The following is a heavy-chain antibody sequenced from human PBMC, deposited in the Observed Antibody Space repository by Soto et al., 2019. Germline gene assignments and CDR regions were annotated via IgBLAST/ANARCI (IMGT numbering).Heavy chain of an antibody. CDR1: GFTFSSYA. J-gene: IGHJ6*02. Sequence: GGTLRLSCAVSGFTFSSYAMHWVRQAPGKGLEWVAVISYDGSNKYYADSVKGRFTISRDNSKNTLYLQMNSLRAEDTAVYYCARVPFGTPRLVYYYYGMDVWGQGTTVTVSS. D-gene: IGHD2-8*02. V-gene: IGHV3-30-3*01. CDR3: ARVPFGTPRLVYYYYGMDV. CDR2: ISYDGSNK.